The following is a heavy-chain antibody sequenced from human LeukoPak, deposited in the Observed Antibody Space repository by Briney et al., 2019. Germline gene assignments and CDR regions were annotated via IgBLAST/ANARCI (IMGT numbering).Heavy chain of an antibody. V-gene: IGHV3-48*03. CDR1: GFSFSSYE. J-gene: IGHJ6*02. Sequence: GGSLRLSCAASGFSFSSYEMNWGRQAPGKGLEWISYISSSGTNKYYADSVKGRFTISRDNAKNSLYLQMNTLRAEDTAVYYCARAGFYYGMDVWGQGTTVTVSS. CDR2: ISSSGTNK. CDR3: ARAGFYYGMDV.